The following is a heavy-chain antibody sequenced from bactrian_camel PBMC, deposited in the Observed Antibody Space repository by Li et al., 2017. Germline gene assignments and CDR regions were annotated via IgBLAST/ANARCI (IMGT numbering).Heavy chain of an antibody. CDR2: IASNGKT. Sequence: HVQLVESGGGSVQAGGSLRLSCALSGNTLTDNCMGWFRQAPGKEREGVSTIASNGKTTYADSVKGRFTTSKDNANATLYLQMSSLKPEDSAMYYCASDELVTRLKGLQTCDPNHCDYPDWGQGTQVTVS. V-gene: IGHV3S53*01. D-gene: IGHD4*01. CDR1: GNTLTDNC. J-gene: IGHJ4*01. CDR3: ASDELVTRLKGLQTCDPNHCDYPD.